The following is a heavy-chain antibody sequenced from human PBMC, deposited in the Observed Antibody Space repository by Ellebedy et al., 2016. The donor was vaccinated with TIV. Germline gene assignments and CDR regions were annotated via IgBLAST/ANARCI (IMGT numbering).Heavy chain of an antibody. D-gene: IGHD6-13*01. J-gene: IGHJ4*02. Sequence: GESLKISCAASGFTFSSYAMSWVRQAPGKGLEWVAAISGSGGSTYYADSVKGRFTISRDNSKNTLYLQMNSLRAEDTAVYYCARLGVIAAAGASDYWGQGTLVIVSS. CDR2: ISGSGGST. CDR1: GFTFSSYA. CDR3: ARLGVIAAAGASDY. V-gene: IGHV3-23*01.